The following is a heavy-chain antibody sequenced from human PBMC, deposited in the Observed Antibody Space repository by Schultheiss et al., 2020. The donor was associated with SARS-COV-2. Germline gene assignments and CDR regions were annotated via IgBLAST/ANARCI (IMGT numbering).Heavy chain of an antibody. D-gene: IGHD6-19*01. Sequence: SQTLSLTCTVSGGSVSSSSSHWGWVRQPPGGGLEWIGSIHYSGSTHDHPSLKTRVTISVDTSKNQFSLKLSSVTAADTAVYYCAGIAVAGTNDYWGQGSLVTVSS. CDR2: IHYSGST. V-gene: IGHV4-39*01. J-gene: IGHJ4*02. CDR1: GGSVSSSSSH. CDR3: AGIAVAGTNDY.